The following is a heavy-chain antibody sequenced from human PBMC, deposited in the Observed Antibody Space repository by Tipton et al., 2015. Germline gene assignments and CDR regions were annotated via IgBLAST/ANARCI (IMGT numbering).Heavy chain of an antibody. CDR1: SDSISKYY. Sequence: TLSLTCSVSSDSISKYYWSWIRQPPGKELEWIGYIQYSGSTNYNPSLKSRVTISLDTSKNHFPLRPNSVTATDTAVYYCARELRGTSDSGSGDYWGQGTLVTVSS. CDR2: IQYSGST. J-gene: IGHJ4*02. V-gene: IGHV4-59*12. CDR3: ARELRGTSDSGSGDY. D-gene: IGHD3-10*01.